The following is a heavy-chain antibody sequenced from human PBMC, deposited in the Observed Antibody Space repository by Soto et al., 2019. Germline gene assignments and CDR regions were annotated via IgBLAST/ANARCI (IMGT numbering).Heavy chain of an antibody. CDR1: GGSISSSSYY. V-gene: IGHV4-39*01. J-gene: IGHJ4*02. CDR2: IYYSGST. CDR3: ARRRVAVVDY. D-gene: IGHD6-19*01. Sequence: QLQLQESGPGLVKPSETLSLTCTVSGGSISSSSYYWGWIRQPPGKGLEWIGSIYYSGSTYYNPSLKSRVPISVDTPINHLSLTLSSVTAADTAVYYCARRRVAVVDYWGQGTLVTVSS.